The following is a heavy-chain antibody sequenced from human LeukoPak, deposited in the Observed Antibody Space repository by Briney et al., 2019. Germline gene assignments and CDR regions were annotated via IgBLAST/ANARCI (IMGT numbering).Heavy chain of an antibody. CDR2: IWYDGSNK. CDR3: ARCVGSGYYYYSMDV. V-gene: IGHV3-33*01. J-gene: IGHJ6*02. D-gene: IGHD6-19*01. Sequence: GGSLRLSCAASGFTFSSYGMHWVRQAPGKGLEWVAVIWYDGSNKYYADSVKGRFTISRDNSKNTLYLQMNSLRAEDTAVYYCARCVGSGYYYYSMDVWGQGTTVTVSS. CDR1: GFTFSSYG.